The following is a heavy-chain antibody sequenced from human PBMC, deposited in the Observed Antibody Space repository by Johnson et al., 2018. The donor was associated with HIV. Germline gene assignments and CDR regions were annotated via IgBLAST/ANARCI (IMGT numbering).Heavy chain of an antibody. V-gene: IGHV3-33*01. CDR3: ASLSDDGCNV. CDR2: IWYDGSNK. J-gene: IGHJ3*01. Sequence: QVQLVESGGGVVQPGRSLRLSCAASGFTFSNYGMHWVRQTPGKGLEWVAVIWYDGSNKYYADSVKGRFTSSRDNSENTLYLQMNSLKAEDTAVYYCASLSDDGCNVCGQGTMVTVSS. CDR1: GFTFSNYG.